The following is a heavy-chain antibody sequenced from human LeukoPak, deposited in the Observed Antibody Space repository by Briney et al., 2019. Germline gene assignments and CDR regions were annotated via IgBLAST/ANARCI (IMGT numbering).Heavy chain of an antibody. CDR3: ARVEWELLWAAFDY. CDR1: GFTFSSYS. Sequence: PGGSLRPSCAASGFTFSSYSMNWVRQAPGKGLEGVSSISSSSSYIYYADSVKGRFTISRDNAKNSLYLQMNSLRAEDTAVYYSARVEWELLWAAFDYWGQGTLVTVSS. CDR2: ISSSSSYI. V-gene: IGHV3-21*01. J-gene: IGHJ4*02. D-gene: IGHD1-26*01.